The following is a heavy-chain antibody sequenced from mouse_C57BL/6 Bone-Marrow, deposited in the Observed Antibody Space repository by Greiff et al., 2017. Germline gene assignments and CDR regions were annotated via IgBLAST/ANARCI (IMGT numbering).Heavy chain of an antibody. CDR3: AGQLCTHYYAMDY. CDR1: GYAFSSSW. Sequence: QVQLQQSGPELVKPGASVKISCKASGYAFSSSWLNWVKQRPGKGLEWIGRIYPGDGDTNYNGKFKGKATLTADKSSSTAYMQLSSLTSEDSAVYFCAGQLCTHYYAMDYWGQGTSVTVSA. V-gene: IGHV1-82*01. D-gene: IGHD3-1*01. J-gene: IGHJ4*01. CDR2: IYPGDGDT.